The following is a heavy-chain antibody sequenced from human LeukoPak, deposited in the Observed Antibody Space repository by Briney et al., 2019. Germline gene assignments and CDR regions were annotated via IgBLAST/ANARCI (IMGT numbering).Heavy chain of an antibody. CDR2: ISAYNGNT. J-gene: IGHJ3*02. Sequence: ASVKVSCKTSGYTFTTYAISWVRQAPGQGLEWMGWISAYNGNTNYAQKLQGRVTMTTDTSTSTAYMELRSLRSDDTAVYYCARGTYYYDSSCRGAFDIWGQGTMVTVSS. D-gene: IGHD3-22*01. CDR3: ARGTYYYDSSCRGAFDI. V-gene: IGHV1-18*01. CDR1: GYTFTTYA.